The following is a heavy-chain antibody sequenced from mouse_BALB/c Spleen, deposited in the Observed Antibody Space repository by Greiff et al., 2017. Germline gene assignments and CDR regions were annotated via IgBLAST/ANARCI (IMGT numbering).Heavy chain of an antibody. D-gene: IGHD1-1*01. CDR1: GFSLTSYG. V-gene: IGHV2-2*02. CDR2: IWSGGST. J-gene: IGHJ2*01. CDR3: ARNYGSSYYFDY. Sequence: VQLQQSGPGLVQPSQSLSITCTVSGFSLTSYGVHWVRQSPGKGLEWLGVIWSGGSTDYNAAFISRLSISKDNPKSQVFFKMNSLQANDTAIYYCARNYGSSYYFDYWGQGTTLTVSS.